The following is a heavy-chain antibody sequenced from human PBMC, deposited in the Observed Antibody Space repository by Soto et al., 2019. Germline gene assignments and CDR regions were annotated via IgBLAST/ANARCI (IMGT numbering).Heavy chain of an antibody. V-gene: IGHV3-23*01. CDR1: GFTFSSSA. Sequence: PGGALRLSCAASGFTFSSSAMSWVRQVPGKGLEGVSAISGSGVSTYYADSVKGRFTISRDNSRNTLYLQMNSLRAEDTAVYYCATGPTIFGVVISYSYYYGMDVWGQGTTVTVSS. J-gene: IGHJ6*02. CDR2: ISGSGVST. D-gene: IGHD3-3*01. CDR3: ATGPTIFGVVISYSYYYGMDV.